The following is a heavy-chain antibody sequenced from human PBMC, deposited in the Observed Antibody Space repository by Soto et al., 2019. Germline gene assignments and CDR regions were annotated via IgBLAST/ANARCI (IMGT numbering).Heavy chain of an antibody. D-gene: IGHD3-22*01. J-gene: IGHJ6*02. CDR3: ARDRYYDSSGYYPLGARLFYYYGMDV. Sequence: GGSLRLSCAASGFTFSSYGMHWVRQAPGKGLEWVAVIWYDGSNKYYADSVKGRFTISRDNSKNTLYLQMNSLRAEDTAVYYCARDRYYDSSGYYPLGARLFYYYGMDVWGQGTTVTVSS. CDR2: IWYDGSNK. CDR1: GFTFSSYG. V-gene: IGHV3-33*01.